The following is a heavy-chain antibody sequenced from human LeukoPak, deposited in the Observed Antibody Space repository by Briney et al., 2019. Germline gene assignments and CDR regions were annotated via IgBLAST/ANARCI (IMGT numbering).Heavy chain of an antibody. D-gene: IGHD5-24*01. V-gene: IGHV1-69*05. CDR1: GGTFSSYA. Sequence: GASVKVSCKASGGTFSSYAISWVRQAPGQGLEWMGGIIPIFGTANYAQKFQGRVTITTDESTSTAYMELSSLRSEDTAVYYCARAGMATILPLGYWGQGTLVTVSS. CDR2: IIPIFGTA. CDR3: ARAGMATILPLGY. J-gene: IGHJ4*02.